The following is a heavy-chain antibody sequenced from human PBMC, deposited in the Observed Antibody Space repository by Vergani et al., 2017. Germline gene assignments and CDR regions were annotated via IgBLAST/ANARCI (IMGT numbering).Heavy chain of an antibody. D-gene: IGHD3-3*01. V-gene: IGHV1-69*01. J-gene: IGHJ6*03. Sequence: QVQLVQSGAEVKKPGSSGKVSCKASGGTFSSYAISWVRQAPGQGLEWMGGIIPIFGTANYAQKFQGRVTITADESTSTAYMELSSLGSEDTAVYYCARXSNSIFVNYYYMDVWGKGTTVTVSS. CDR1: GGTFSSYA. CDR3: ARXSNSIFVNYYYMDV. CDR2: IIPIFGTA.